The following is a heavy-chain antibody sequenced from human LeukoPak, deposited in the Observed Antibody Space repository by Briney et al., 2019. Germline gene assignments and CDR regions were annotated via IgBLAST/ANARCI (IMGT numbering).Heavy chain of an antibody. CDR1: GFTFSSYA. D-gene: IGHD2-2*02. CDR3: ARGASGPAAIRSGYFDY. V-gene: IGHV3-30-3*01. J-gene: IGHJ4*02. CDR2: ISYDGSNK. Sequence: QSGGSLRLSCAASGFTFSSYAMHWVRQAPGKGLEWVAVISYDGSNKYYADSVKGRFTISRDNSKNTLYLQMNSLRAEDTAVYYCARGASGPAAIRSGYFDYWGQGTLVTVSS.